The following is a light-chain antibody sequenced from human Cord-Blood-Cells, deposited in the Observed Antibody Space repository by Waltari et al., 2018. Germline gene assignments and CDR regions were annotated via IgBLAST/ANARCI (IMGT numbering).Light chain of an antibody. CDR1: ALPKKY. CDR2: EDS. CDR3: YSTDSSGNHRV. V-gene: IGLV3-10*01. Sequence: LTQPPSVSVSPGQTARITCSGDALPKKYAYWYQQKSGQAPVLVIYEDSKRPSGIPERFSGSSSGTMATLTISGAQVEDEADYYCYSTDSSGNHRVFGGGTKLTVL. J-gene: IGLJ3*02.